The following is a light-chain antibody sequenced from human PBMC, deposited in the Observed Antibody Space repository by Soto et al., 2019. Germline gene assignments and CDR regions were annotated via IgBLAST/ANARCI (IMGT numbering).Light chain of an antibody. V-gene: IGLV7-46*01. CDR3: LLSSSGVGV. Sequence: QAVVTQEPSLTVSPGGTVTLTCGASTGTVTSGHYPYWFQQKPGQAPRTLIYDTSNRHSWAPARFSGSLLGGKAALTLSGALPEDEYDYYGLLSSSGVGVFGGGTKVTVL. CDR2: DTS. J-gene: IGLJ3*02. CDR1: TGTVTSGHY.